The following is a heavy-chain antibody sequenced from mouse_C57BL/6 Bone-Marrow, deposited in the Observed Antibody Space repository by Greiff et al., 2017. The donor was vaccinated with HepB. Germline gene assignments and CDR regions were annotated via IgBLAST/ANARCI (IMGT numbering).Heavy chain of an antibody. CDR3: ARSRWGY. CDR2: INPNNGTT. Sequence: EVKLVESGPELVKPGASVKISCKASGYSFTDYNMNWVKQSNGKSLEWIGVINPNNGTTSYNQKFTCKATLTVDQSSRTAYMQLNSLTAEDSAVYYCARSRWGYWGQGTSVTVSS. J-gene: IGHJ4*01. V-gene: IGHV1-39*01. CDR1: GYSFTDYN. D-gene: IGHD2-3*01.